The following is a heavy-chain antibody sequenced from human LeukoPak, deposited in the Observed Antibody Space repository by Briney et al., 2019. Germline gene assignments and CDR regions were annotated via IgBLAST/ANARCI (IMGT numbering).Heavy chain of an antibody. V-gene: IGHV4-34*01. CDR3: ARGLVAGSIDY. Sequence: SETLSLTCAVYGGSFSGYYCSWIRQPPGKGLEWIGEINHSGSTNYNPSLKSRVTISVDTSKNQFSLKLSSVTAADTAVYYCARGLVAGSIDYWGQGTLVTVSS. J-gene: IGHJ4*02. D-gene: IGHD6-19*01. CDR1: GGSFSGYY. CDR2: INHSGST.